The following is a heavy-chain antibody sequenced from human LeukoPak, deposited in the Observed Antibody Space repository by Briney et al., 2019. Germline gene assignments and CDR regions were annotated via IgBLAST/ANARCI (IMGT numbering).Heavy chain of an antibody. V-gene: IGHV1-24*01. CDR3: ATEVPYYDSSGVFDY. Sequence: GASVKVSCKVSGYTLTELSMHWVRQAPGKGLEWMGGFDPEDGETIYAQKFQGRVTMTEDTSTDTAYMELSSLRSEDTAVYYCATEVPYYDSSGVFDYWGQGTLVTVSS. D-gene: IGHD3-22*01. CDR1: GYTLTELS. J-gene: IGHJ4*02. CDR2: FDPEDGET.